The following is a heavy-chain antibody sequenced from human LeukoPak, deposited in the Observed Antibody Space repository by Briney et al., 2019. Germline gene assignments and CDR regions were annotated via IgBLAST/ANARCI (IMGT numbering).Heavy chain of an antibody. D-gene: IGHD1-26*01. Sequence: GGSLRLSCAASGFTFSSYAMSWVRQAPGKGLEWVSLISGSGGSTNYADSAKGRFTISRDNSKNMLYVQMNSLRAEDTAVYYCAKDLKYTGSLRIADFWGQGTLVTVSS. CDR1: GFTFSSYA. CDR2: ISGSGGST. V-gene: IGHV3-23*01. CDR3: AKDLKYTGSLRIADF. J-gene: IGHJ4*02.